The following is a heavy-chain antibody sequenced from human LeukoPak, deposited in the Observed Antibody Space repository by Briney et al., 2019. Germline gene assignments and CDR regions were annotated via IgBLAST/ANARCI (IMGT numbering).Heavy chain of an antibody. CDR2: ISSSSRYI. Sequence: GRSLRLSCAASEFTFSRYTMNWVRQAPGKGLEWVSSISSSSRYISYADSVKGRFTISRDNAKNSLYLQMNSLRAEDTAVYYCARDLYRIVVVPHYFDYWGQGTLVTVSS. V-gene: IGHV3-21*01. J-gene: IGHJ4*02. D-gene: IGHD3-22*01. CDR3: ARDLYRIVVVPHYFDY. CDR1: EFTFSRYT.